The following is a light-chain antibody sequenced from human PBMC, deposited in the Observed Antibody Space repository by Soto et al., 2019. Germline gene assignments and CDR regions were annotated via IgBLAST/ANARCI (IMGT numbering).Light chain of an antibody. CDR3: QQSYSTPRT. CDR1: QSISSY. CDR2: AAS. J-gene: IGKJ1*01. V-gene: IGKV1-39*01. Sequence: DIQMTQSPSSLSASVGDRVTITCRASQSISSYLNWYQQKPGKAPKLLIYAASNLQSGVPSRFSGSGSGTGFTLTISSLQPEDFATYYCQQSYSTPRTFGQGTRWISN.